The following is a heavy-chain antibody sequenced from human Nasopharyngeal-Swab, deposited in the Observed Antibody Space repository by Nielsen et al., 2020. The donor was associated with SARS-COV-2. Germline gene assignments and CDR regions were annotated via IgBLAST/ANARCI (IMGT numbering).Heavy chain of an antibody. J-gene: IGHJ3*02. D-gene: IGHD1-26*01. CDR3: ARGSDYRAFDI. Sequence: RQAPGKGLEWVGYIYYSGSTSYNPSLKSRVTISVDTSKNQFSLKVRSVTAADTAVYYCARGSDYRAFDIWGQGTMVTVSS. CDR2: IYYSGST. V-gene: IGHV4-59*01.